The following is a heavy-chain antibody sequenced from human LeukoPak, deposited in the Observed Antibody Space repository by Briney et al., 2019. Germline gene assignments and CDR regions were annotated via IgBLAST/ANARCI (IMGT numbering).Heavy chain of an antibody. CDR1: GFTFSSYA. J-gene: IGHJ4*02. CDR3: AKDSTPYWEQRPFDY. Sequence: GGSLRLSCAASGFTFSSYAMSWVRQAPGKGLEWVSAISGSGGSTYYADSVKGRFTISRDNSKNTLYLQMNSLRAEDTAVYYCAKDSTPYWEQRPFDYWGQGTLVTVSS. CDR2: ISGSGGST. V-gene: IGHV3-23*01. D-gene: IGHD1/OR15-1a*01.